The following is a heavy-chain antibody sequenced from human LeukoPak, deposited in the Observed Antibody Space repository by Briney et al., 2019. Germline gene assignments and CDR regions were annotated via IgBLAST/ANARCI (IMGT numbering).Heavy chain of an antibody. D-gene: IGHD3-3*01. CDR3: GRDWSGRRIMD. CDR1: GFTFSSYG. J-gene: IGHJ4*02. CDR2: IWYDGSNK. V-gene: IGHV3-33*01. Sequence: PGRSLRLSCAASGFTFSSYGMHWVRQAPGKGLEWVAVIWYDGSNKYYADSVKGRFTISRDNSKNTLYLQMDSLRVEDTALYYCGRDWSGRRIMDWGQGTLVTVSS.